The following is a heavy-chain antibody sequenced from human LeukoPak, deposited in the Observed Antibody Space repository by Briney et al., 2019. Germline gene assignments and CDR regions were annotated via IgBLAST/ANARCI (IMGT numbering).Heavy chain of an antibody. J-gene: IGHJ4*02. CDR1: GFTLSNYA. D-gene: IGHD6-19*01. CDR2: ISGSGGST. V-gene: IGHV3-23*01. Sequence: GASLRLSCVASGFTLSNYAMSWVRQAPGKGLGWVSSISGSGGSTYQAENVKGRFTISRDNSKDTLYLQMNSLRDEDTAIYYCAAGYTTGWYVRYFDYWGQGTLVTVSS. CDR3: AAGYTTGWYVRYFDY.